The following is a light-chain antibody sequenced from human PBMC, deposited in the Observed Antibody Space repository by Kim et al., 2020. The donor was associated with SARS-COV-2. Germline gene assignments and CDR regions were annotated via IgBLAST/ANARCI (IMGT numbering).Light chain of an antibody. J-gene: IGLJ1*01. CDR1: KLGDKY. Sequence: VSPGQTDSMTCSGDKLGDKYACWYQQKPGQSPVLVIYQDSKRPSGIPERFSGSNSGNTATLTISGTQAMDEADYYCQAWDSSTHVFGTGTKVTVL. V-gene: IGLV3-1*01. CDR3: QAWDSSTHV. CDR2: QDS.